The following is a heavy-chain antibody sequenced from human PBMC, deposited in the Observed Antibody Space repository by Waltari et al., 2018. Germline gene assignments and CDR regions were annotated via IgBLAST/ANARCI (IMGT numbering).Heavy chain of an antibody. V-gene: IGHV7-4-1*02. D-gene: IGHD2-2*01. CDR2: ITTNTENP. Sequence: QVQLVQSGSEWKKPGASVKVSCKAYGYSFNNYVINWGRQAPGQGLGLMGWITTNTENPTYTQGFTRRFVFSLDTSVSTAYLQINDLKAEDTAIYYCAREVVPAAKIVVNWFDPWGQGTQVTVSS. CDR3: AREVVPAAKIVVNWFDP. CDR1: GYSFNNYV. J-gene: IGHJ5*02.